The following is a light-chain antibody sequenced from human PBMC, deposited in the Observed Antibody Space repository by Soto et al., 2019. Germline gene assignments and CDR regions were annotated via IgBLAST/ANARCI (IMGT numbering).Light chain of an antibody. J-gene: IGKJ2*01. CDR3: QQYNSDLMYT. CDR1: QRISTW. Sequence: DIQMTQSPSTLSASVGGRVSITCRASQRISTWLAWHQQKPGKAPKVLINDASTLESGVPSRFSGSRSGTEFTLTISSLQPDDVATYYCQQYNSDLMYTFGQGTKVDIK. CDR2: DAS. V-gene: IGKV1-5*01.